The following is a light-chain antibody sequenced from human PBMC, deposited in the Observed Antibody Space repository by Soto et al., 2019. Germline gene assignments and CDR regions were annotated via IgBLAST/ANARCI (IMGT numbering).Light chain of an antibody. V-gene: IGLV1-40*01. CDR3: QSYDNSLGVCYV. CDR1: SSNLGAGYD. J-gene: IGLJ1*01. Sequence: SVLTRPPSVSGAPGQRVASACTGSSSNLGAGYDVHWYQLLPGTAPKLLIYGNRNRPSGVPDRFSGSKSGTSASLAITGLQAEDEADYYCQSYDNSLGVCYVFGTGTKVTVL. CDR2: GNR.